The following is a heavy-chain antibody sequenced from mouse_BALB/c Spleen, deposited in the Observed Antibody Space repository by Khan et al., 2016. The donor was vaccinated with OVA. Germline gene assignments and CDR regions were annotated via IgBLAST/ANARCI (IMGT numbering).Heavy chain of an antibody. CDR3: AREGLRGVAMDY. J-gene: IGHJ4*01. CDR1: GYTFTSYD. Sequence: QVQLQQSGPELVKPGALVKISCKASGYTFTSYDINWVMQRPGQGLEWIGWIYPGDDSTKYNEKFKDKATLTADKSSSTAYMQLSSLTSDNYAVYFCAREGLRGVAMDYWGQGTSVTVSS. D-gene: IGHD2-4*01. CDR2: IYPGDDST. V-gene: IGHV1S56*01.